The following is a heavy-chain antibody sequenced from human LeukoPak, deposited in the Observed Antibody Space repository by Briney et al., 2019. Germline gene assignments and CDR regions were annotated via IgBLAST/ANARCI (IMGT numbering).Heavy chain of an antibody. V-gene: IGHV3-74*01. J-gene: IGHJ4*02. CDR3: ARQRGDILTGYMPRGFDY. D-gene: IGHD3-9*01. Sequence: RGSLRLSCAASGFTFSRYWMYWVRQTPGKGLLWVSRINRDGSSRTYADSVKGRFTISRDNAKNSLYLQMNSLRAEDTAVYYCARQRGDILTGYMPRGFDYWGQGTLVTVSS. CDR1: GFTFSRYW. CDR2: INRDGSSR.